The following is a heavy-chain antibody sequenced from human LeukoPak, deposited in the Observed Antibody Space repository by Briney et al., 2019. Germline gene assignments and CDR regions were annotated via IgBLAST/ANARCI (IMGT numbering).Heavy chain of an antibody. J-gene: IGHJ1*01. CDR1: GYTFTSYY. Sequence: ASVKVSCKASGYTFTSYYMHWVRQAPGQGLEWMGIINPSGGSTSYAQKLQGRVTMTTDTSTSTAYMELRSLRSDDTAVYYCARDAFPSGWPGRPEYFQHWGQGTLVTVSS. D-gene: IGHD6-19*01. CDR2: INPSGGST. CDR3: ARDAFPSGWPGRPEYFQH. V-gene: IGHV1-46*01.